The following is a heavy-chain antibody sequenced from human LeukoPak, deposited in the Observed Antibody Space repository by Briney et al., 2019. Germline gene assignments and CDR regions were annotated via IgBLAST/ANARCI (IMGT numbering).Heavy chain of an antibody. V-gene: IGHV4-38-2*02. CDR3: ARSKAAAGTLLGY. CDR2: IYYSGST. D-gene: IGHD6-13*01. CDR1: GYSISSSYY. Sequence: SETLSLTCTVSGYSISSSYYWGWIRQPPGKGLEWIGSIYYSGSTYYNPSLKSRVTISVDTSKNQFSLKLSSVTAADTAVYYCARSKAAAGTLLGYWGQGTLVTVSS. J-gene: IGHJ4*02.